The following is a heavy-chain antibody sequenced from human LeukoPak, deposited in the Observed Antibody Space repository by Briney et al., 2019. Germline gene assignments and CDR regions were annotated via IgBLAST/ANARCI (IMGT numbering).Heavy chain of an antibody. CDR2: IFYSGGT. CDR1: GASLSTYY. CDR3: ARVGGYSGYAVI. V-gene: IGHV4-59*01. Sequence: SETLSLTCIVSGASLSTYYGTWIRQAPGKGLEWIGYIFYSGGTNYNSSLKSRVTLSIDTSKNQFSLKLSSVTAADTAVYYCARVGGYSGYAVIWGQGTLVTVSS. J-gene: IGHJ4*02. D-gene: IGHD5-12*01.